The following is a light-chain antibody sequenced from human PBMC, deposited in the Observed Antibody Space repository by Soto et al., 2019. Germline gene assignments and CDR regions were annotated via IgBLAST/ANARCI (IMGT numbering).Light chain of an antibody. J-gene: IGLJ3*02. V-gene: IGLV1-51*01. CDR3: ATWDSALTAVV. CDR1: SSNIGNNY. Sequence: SVLTQPPSVSAAPGQKVTLSCSGSSSNIGNNYVSWYQPLPGTVPKVLIYDNNKRPSGIPDRFSGSKSDTSATLDITGLLTGDEADYYCATWDSALTAVVFGGGTKLTVL. CDR2: DNN.